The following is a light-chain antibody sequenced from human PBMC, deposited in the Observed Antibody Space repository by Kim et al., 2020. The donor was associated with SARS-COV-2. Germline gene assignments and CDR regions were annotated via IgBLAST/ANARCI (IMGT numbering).Light chain of an antibody. CDR3: QAWDSSTVV. V-gene: IGLV3-1*01. CDR1: KLGDKY. J-gene: IGLJ2*01. Sequence: ESPGQTASLTCSGDKLGDKYACWYQQKPGQSPVLVIYQDNRRPSGIPERFSGSNSGNTATLTISGTQAMDEADYYCQAWDSSTVVFGGGTQLTVL. CDR2: QDN.